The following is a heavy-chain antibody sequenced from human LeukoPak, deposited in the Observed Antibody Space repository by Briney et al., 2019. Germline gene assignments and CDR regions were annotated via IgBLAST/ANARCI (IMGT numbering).Heavy chain of an antibody. CDR1: GYTFTGYY. J-gene: IGHJ4*01. D-gene: IGHD5-12*01. V-gene: IGHV1-2*02. CDR2: INPNNGGT. Sequence: ASVKVSCKASGYTFTGYYIHWVRQAPGQGLEWMGWINPNNGGTNYAQKFQGRVTMPRDTSISTAYMELSRLRSDDTAVYYCARDRYTGYNDFDHWGQGTLVTVSS. CDR3: ARDRYTGYNDFDH.